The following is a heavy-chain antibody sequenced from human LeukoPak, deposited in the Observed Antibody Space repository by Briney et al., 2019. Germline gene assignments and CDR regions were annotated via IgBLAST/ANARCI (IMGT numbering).Heavy chain of an antibody. CDR3: AREEWLATGSGYYYGMDV. D-gene: IGHD6-19*01. CDR1: GGSISSYY. Sequence: SETLSLTCTVSGGSISSYYWSWIRQPAGKGLEWIGRIYITGSTNYNPSLKSRVTMSVDTSKNQFSLKLISMTAADTAVYYCAREEWLATGSGYYYGMDVWGQGTTVTVSS. V-gene: IGHV4-4*07. J-gene: IGHJ6*02. CDR2: IYITGST.